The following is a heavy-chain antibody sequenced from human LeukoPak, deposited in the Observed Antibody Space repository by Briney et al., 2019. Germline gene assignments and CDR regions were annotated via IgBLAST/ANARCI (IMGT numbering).Heavy chain of an antibody. CDR2: IKQDGSEK. V-gene: IGHV3-7*01. CDR1: GFTFSIYW. J-gene: IGHJ4*02. D-gene: IGHD4-17*01. Sequence: PGGSLRLSCAASGFTFSIYWMSWVRQAPGKGLEWVANIKQDGSEKYYVDSVKGRFTISRDNAKNSLYLQMNSLRAEDTAVYYCARLRFRDYPYWGQGTLVTVSS. CDR3: ARLRFRDYPY.